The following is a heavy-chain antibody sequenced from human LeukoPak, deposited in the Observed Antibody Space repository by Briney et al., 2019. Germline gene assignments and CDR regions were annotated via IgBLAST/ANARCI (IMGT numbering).Heavy chain of an antibody. CDR1: GGSISSYY. CDR2: IYYSGST. Sequence: SETLSLTCTVSGGSISSYYWGWIRQPPGKGLEWIGSIYYSGSTYYNPSLKSRVTISVDTSKNQFSLKLSSVTAADTAVYYCARSVGGYSSGWPKTFDYWGQGTLVAVSS. V-gene: IGHV4-39*07. CDR3: ARSVGGYSSGWPKTFDY. D-gene: IGHD6-19*01. J-gene: IGHJ4*02.